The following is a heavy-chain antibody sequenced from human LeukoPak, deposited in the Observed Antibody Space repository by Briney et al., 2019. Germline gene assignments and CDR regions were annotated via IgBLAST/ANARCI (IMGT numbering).Heavy chain of an antibody. CDR1: GLTFSSYG. Sequence: GGSLRLSCAASGLTFSSYGIHWVRQAPGKGLEWVAVISYDGSNKYYADSVKGRFTISRDNSKNTLYLQMNSLRAEDTAVYYCARDETSDSSGDDYWGQGTLVTVSS. D-gene: IGHD3-22*01. V-gene: IGHV3-30*03. J-gene: IGHJ4*02. CDR3: ARDETSDSSGDDY. CDR2: ISYDGSNK.